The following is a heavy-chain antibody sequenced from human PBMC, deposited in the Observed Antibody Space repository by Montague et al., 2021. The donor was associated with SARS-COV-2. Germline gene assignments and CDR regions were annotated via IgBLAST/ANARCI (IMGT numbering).Heavy chain of an antibody. CDR2: INPDGNAT. D-gene: IGHD4/OR15-4a*01. CDR3: ARSNLHDYADY. Sequence: SLRLSCAASGFTFSTYWMYWIRQVPGKGLAWVSRINPDGNATTYADSVKGRFTISRDNSKNILHLQMNSLRGEDTAVYYCARSNLHDYADYGGRGNLVTVSS. V-gene: IGHV3-74*01. CDR1: GFTFSTYW. J-gene: IGHJ4*02.